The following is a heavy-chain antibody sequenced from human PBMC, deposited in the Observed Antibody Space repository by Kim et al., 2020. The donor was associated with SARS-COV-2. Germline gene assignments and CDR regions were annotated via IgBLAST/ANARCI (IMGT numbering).Heavy chain of an antibody. Sequence: ASVKVSCKASGYRFTTYGINWVRQAPGQGLEWMGWISTYNGNTNFAQKFQGRVSMTTDTATSTVYMELRRLRSDDTALYFCAREPSSYGYGDDYWGQGTLVTVSS. CDR2: ISTYNGNT. D-gene: IGHD5-18*01. CDR3: AREPSSYGYGDDY. V-gene: IGHV1-18*04. CDR1: GYRFTTYG. J-gene: IGHJ4*02.